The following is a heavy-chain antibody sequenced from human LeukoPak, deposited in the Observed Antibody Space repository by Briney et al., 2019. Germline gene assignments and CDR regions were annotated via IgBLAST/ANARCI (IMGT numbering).Heavy chain of an antibody. CDR3: TGSSRSTRYYFDY. V-gene: IGHV4-34*12. CDR1: GGSFSDYY. Sequence: SETLSLTCAVHGGSFSDYYWSWIRQPPGKGLEWIGEIFHRGNPNYNPSLKSRVTISVDTSENQFSLNLSSVAATDSAVCFCTGSSRSTRYYFDYWGQGILVTVSS. CDR2: IFHRGNP. D-gene: IGHD6-6*01. J-gene: IGHJ4*02.